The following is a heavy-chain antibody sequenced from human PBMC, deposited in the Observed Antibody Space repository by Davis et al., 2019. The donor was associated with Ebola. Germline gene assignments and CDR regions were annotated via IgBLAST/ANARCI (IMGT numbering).Heavy chain of an antibody. CDR1: GGSISSSNW. CDR2: IYHSGST. J-gene: IGHJ4*02. Sequence: SETLSLTCAVSGGSISSSNWWSCVRQPPGKGLEWIGEIYHSGSTNYNTSLKSRVTISVDKSKNQFSLKLSSVTAADTAVYYCARAVAGTLYYFDYWGQGTLVTVSS. V-gene: IGHV4-4*02. CDR3: ARAVAGTLYYFDY. D-gene: IGHD6-19*01.